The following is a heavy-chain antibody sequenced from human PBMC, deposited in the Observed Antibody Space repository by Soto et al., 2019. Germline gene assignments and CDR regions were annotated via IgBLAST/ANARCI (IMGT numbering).Heavy chain of an antibody. CDR2: MNEDGSEK. V-gene: IGHV3-7*03. CDR3: ATYDYINYGFGY. CDR1: GFTFSSHW. J-gene: IGHJ4*02. Sequence: PGGSLRLSCGASGFTFSSHWMTWVRQAPGKGLEWVANMNEDGSEKNYVDSVKGRFTISRDNARNSLYLQLNSLRAEDTAVYYCATYDYINYGFGYWGQGTLVTVSS. D-gene: IGHD4-4*01.